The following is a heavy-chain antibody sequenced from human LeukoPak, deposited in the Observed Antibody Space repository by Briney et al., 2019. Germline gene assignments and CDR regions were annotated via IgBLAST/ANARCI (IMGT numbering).Heavy chain of an antibody. Sequence: GASVKVSCKASGGTFISYAISWVRQAPGQGLEWMGWISAYNGNTNYAQKLQGRVTMTTDTSTSTAYMELRSLRSDDTAVYYCARDVRGGYYPPYAHYEITFDYWGQGTLVTVSS. D-gene: IGHD3-22*01. CDR3: ARDVRGGYYPPYAHYEITFDY. J-gene: IGHJ4*02. CDR2: ISAYNGNT. V-gene: IGHV1-18*01. CDR1: GGTFISYA.